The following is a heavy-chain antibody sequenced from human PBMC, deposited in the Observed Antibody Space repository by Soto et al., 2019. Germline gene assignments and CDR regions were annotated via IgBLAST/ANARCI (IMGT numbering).Heavy chain of an antibody. CDR2: INSDGSST. CDR3: AREPSGVFRYCSGGSCYSTAFDI. V-gene: IGHV3-74*01. J-gene: IGHJ3*02. D-gene: IGHD2-15*01. CDR1: GFTFSSYW. Sequence: GGSLRLSCAASGFTFSSYWMHWVRQAPGKGLVWVSRINSDGSSTSYADSVKGRFTISRDNAKNTLYLQMNSLRAEDTAVYYCAREPSGVFRYCSGGSCYSTAFDIWGQGTMVTVSS.